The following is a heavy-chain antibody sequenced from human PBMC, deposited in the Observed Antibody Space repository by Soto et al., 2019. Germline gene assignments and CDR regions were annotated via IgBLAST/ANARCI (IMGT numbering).Heavy chain of an antibody. V-gene: IGHV4-39*01. CDR2: IYYAGST. CDR3: ARLVFHCLRGSCDDYNFYGLDV. J-gene: IGHJ6*02. Sequence: KTSETLSLTCTVSGGSISSTDHYWGWIRQPPGKGLERLGSIYYAGSTFHNPSLKRRATISVDTSRNQFSLRLSSVTASDTAVYYCARLVFHCLRGSCDDYNFYGLDVWGQGTTVTVSS. CDR1: GGSISSTDHY. D-gene: IGHD2-15*01.